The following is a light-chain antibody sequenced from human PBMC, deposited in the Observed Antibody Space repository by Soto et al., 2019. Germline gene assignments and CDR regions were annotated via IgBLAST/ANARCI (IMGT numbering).Light chain of an antibody. CDR3: QQHGSSPRT. CDR1: QSFSSSY. Sequence: EIVLTQSPGTLSLSPGARATLSCRSSQSFSSSYLAWYQQKPGQAPRLLIYGASNRAGGVPDRFSGSGSGTDFTLTISRLEPEDFAVYYCQQHGSSPRTFGQGTKVDIK. V-gene: IGKV3-20*01. CDR2: GAS. J-gene: IGKJ1*01.